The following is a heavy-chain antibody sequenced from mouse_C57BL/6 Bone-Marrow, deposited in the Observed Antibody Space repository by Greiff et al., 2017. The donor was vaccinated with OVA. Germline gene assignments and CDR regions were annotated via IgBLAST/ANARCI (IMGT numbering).Heavy chain of an antibody. CDR1: GYAFSSSW. J-gene: IGHJ4*01. CDR2: IYPGDGDT. V-gene: IGHV1-82*01. D-gene: IGHD2-2*01. CDR3: ARRGLRLYYYAMDY. Sequence: VQLQQSGPELVKPGASVKISCKASGYAFSSSWMNWVKQRPGKGLEWIGRIYPGDGDTNYNGKFKGKATLTADKSSSTAYMQLSSLTSEDSAVYFCARRGLRLYYYAMDYWGQGTSVTVSS.